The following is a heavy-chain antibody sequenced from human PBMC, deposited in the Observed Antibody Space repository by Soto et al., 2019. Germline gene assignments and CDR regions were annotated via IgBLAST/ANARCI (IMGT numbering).Heavy chain of an antibody. V-gene: IGHV3-23*01. D-gene: IGHD1-7*01. CDR1: GFTFSSYA. CDR2: ISGSGGST. J-gene: IGHJ5*02. Sequence: GGSLRLSCAASGFTFSSYAMSWVRQAPGKGLEWASAISGSGGSTYYADSVKGRFTISRDNSKNTLYLQMNSLRAEDTAVYYCARPYKLELDWFDPWGQGTLVTVSS. CDR3: ARPYKLELDWFDP.